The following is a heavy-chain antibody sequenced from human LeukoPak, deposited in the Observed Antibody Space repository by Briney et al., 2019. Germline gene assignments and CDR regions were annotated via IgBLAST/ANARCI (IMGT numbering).Heavy chain of an antibody. D-gene: IGHD2-2*02. Sequence: SETLSLTCAVYGGSFSGYYWSWIRQPPGKGLEWIGEINHSGSTNYNPSLKSRVTISVGTSKNQFSLKLSSVTAADTAVYYCARGGQLLYMTGGRVDYWGQGTLVTVSS. J-gene: IGHJ4*02. CDR2: INHSGST. V-gene: IGHV4-34*01. CDR3: ARGGQLLYMTGGRVDY. CDR1: GGSFSGYY.